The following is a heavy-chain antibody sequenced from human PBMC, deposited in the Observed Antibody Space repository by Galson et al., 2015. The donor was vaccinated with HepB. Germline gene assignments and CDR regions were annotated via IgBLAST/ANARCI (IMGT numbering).Heavy chain of an antibody. CDR2: ISGSSGTI. CDR3: ASVPSGWYYPRYFDY. V-gene: IGHV3-48*04. D-gene: IGHD6-19*01. Sequence: SLRLSCAASGFTFSTYSMNWVRQAPGKGLAWISYISGSSGTIFYADSVKGRFTISRDNAKNSLYLQMHSLRAEDTAMYYCASVPSGWYYPRYFDYWGQGTQVTVSS. J-gene: IGHJ4*02. CDR1: GFTFSTYS.